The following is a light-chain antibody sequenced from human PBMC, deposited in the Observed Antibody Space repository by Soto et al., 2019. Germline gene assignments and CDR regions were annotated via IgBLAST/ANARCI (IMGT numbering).Light chain of an antibody. CDR2: DVS. J-gene: IGLJ1*01. Sequence: QSPLTQPASVSVSPGQSITIACTGTSSDVGGYNYVSWYQKHTGKAPKLIIYDVSNRPSGVSNRFSGSKSGNTASLTISGLQAEDEAEDYCSSYTSSSSYVVGTGTTLTFI. CDR1: SSDVGGYNY. V-gene: IGLV2-14*01. CDR3: SSYTSSSSYV.